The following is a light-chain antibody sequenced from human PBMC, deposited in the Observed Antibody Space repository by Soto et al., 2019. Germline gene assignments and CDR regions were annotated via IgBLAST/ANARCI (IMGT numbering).Light chain of an antibody. CDR3: CSYAGRYTMV. CDR2: DVN. CDR1: SSDIGIYNY. J-gene: IGLJ2*01. Sequence: QSALTQSRSVSGSPGQSVTISCSRSSSDIGIYNYVSWYQHHPGKVPKVLIYDVNKRPSGVPDRFSGSKSGNTASLTISGLQADDEADYYCCSYAGRYTMVFGGGTKVTVL. V-gene: IGLV2-11*01.